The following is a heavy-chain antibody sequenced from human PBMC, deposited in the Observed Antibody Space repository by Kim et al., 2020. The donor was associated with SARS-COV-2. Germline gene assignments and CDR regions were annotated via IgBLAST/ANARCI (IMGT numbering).Heavy chain of an antibody. CDR2: WSNSGTT. CDR1: GASIDSSDSY. V-gene: IGHV4-39*01. J-gene: IGHJ4*02. D-gene: IGHD3-10*01. CDR3: ARQTLRSRWFGDLGDFDY. Sequence: SETLSLTCAVSGASIDSSDSYWGWIRQPPGKGLEWIGSWSNSGTTYYNPSHKSRVTTSADTARNQFALKMTSATAADTDLYYCARQTLRSRWFGDLGDFDYWGTGTLVSVSS.